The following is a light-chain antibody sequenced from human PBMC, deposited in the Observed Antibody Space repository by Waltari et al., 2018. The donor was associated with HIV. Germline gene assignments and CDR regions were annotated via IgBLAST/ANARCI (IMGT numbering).Light chain of an antibody. CDR1: QSVSSN. CDR3: QQYNNWT. Sequence: EIVMTQSPATLSVSPGNRVTPSCRASQSVSSNLAWEQPKPGQAPRRLIYGASTRPTGIPARFSGSGYGTEFTLTMSRLQSGDFAVYYFQQYNNWTFGQGTKVEIK. J-gene: IGKJ1*01. CDR2: GAS. V-gene: IGKV3-15*01.